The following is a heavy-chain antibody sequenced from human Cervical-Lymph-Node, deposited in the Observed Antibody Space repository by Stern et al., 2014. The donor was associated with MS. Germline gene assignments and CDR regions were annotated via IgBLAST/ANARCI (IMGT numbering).Heavy chain of an antibody. V-gene: IGHV3-30*18. CDR1: GFSFNRYG. CDR3: AKDRWEWELPYYLDY. D-gene: IGHD1-26*01. Sequence: VQLVESGGGVVQPGRSLRLSCAASGFSFNRYGMHWVRQAPGKGLEWVAVISHDGNNKYYADSVKGRFTISRDNSKNTLYLQRNSLRAEDTAVYFCAKDRWEWELPYYLDYWGQGTLVTVSS. CDR2: ISHDGNNK. J-gene: IGHJ4*02.